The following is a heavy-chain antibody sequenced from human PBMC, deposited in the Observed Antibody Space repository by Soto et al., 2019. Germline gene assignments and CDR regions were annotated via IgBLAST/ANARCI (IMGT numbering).Heavy chain of an antibody. CDR3: ARIYYYGSGIYYYYGMDV. CDR1: GGTFSSYA. Sequence: QVQLVQSGAEVKKPGSSVKVSCKASGGTFSSYAISWVRQAPGQGLEWMGGIITIFGTANYAQKFQGRVTITADESTSTAYMELSSLRSEDTAVYYCARIYYYGSGIYYYYGMDVWGQGTTVTVSS. D-gene: IGHD3-10*01. CDR2: IITIFGTA. V-gene: IGHV1-69*01. J-gene: IGHJ6*02.